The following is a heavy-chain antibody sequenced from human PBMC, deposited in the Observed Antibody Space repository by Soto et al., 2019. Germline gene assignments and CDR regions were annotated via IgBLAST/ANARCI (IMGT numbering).Heavy chain of an antibody. V-gene: IGHV3-23*01. J-gene: IGHJ4*02. CDR3: AKRDSGSGRSPPLINY. Sequence: QLLESGGGLVQPGGSLRLSCAASGFTFSSYSMNWVRQAPGKGLXXXATVGGGGDNIFYADSVKGRFTISRDDSQNMVFLQMNSLRPEDTAVYFCAKRDSGSGRSPPLINYWGQGTLVTVSS. CDR1: GFTFSSYS. D-gene: IGHD3-10*01. CDR2: VGGGGDNI.